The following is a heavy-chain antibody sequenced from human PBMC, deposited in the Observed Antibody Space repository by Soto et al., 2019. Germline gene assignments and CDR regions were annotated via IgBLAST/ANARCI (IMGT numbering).Heavy chain of an antibody. D-gene: IGHD3-10*01. V-gene: IGHV3-7*01. J-gene: IGHJ6*04. Sequence: EQLVESGGDLVQPGGSLRLSCAASAFTFSSYWMTWVRQAPGKGLEWVANINEDGSETYYVDSVKGRFSISRDNAENFLLLQVNSLRVEDTAVYYCAKVGISYYASGTTMDVWGKGTTVTVST. CDR3: AKVGISYYASGTTMDV. CDR2: INEDGSET. CDR1: AFTFSSYW.